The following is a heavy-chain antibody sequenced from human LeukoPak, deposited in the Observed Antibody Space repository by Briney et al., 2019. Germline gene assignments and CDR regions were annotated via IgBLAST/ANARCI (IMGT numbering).Heavy chain of an antibody. Sequence: PGGSLRLSCAASGFTFSSYDMHWVRHATGKGLEWVSAIGTAGDTYYPGSVKGRFTISRENAKNSLYLQMNSRRAGDTAVYYCARTPRRCSGGSCYSFDYWGQGTLVTVSS. CDR2: IGTAGDT. CDR1: GFTFSSYD. V-gene: IGHV3-13*01. CDR3: ARTPRRCSGGSCYSFDY. J-gene: IGHJ4*02. D-gene: IGHD2-15*01.